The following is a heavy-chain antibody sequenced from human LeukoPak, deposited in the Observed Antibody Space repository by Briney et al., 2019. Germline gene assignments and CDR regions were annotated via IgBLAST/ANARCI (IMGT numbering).Heavy chain of an antibody. D-gene: IGHD2-2*01. Sequence: ASVKVSCKVSGYTLTELSMHWVRQAPGKGLEWMGGFDPEDGETIYAQKFQGRVTMTEDTSTDTAYMELSSLRSEDTAVYYCATKLGYCSSTSCGWDYWGQGTLVTVSS. CDR3: ATKLGYCSSTSCGWDY. V-gene: IGHV1-24*01. CDR2: FDPEDGET. J-gene: IGHJ4*02. CDR1: GYTLTELS.